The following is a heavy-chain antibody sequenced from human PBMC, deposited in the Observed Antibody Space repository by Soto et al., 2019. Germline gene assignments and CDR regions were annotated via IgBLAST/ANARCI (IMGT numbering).Heavy chain of an antibody. CDR1: GFIFSSYT. D-gene: IGHD3-22*01. J-gene: IGHJ4*02. V-gene: IGHV3-21*06. Sequence: GGSLRLSCAASGFIFSSYTMNWVRQAPGKGLEWVSSISSSSSYIYYADSVKGRFTISRDNAKNSLYLQMNSLRAEDTAVYYCARPLYYYDSSGYPPIGYWGQGTMITV. CDR2: ISSSSSYI. CDR3: ARPLYYYDSSGYPPIGY.